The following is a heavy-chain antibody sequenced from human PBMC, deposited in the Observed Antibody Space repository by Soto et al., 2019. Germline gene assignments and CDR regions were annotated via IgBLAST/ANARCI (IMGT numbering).Heavy chain of an antibody. CDR3: ARDLQVFGVVILKTDAFDI. CDR2: FDPEDGET. J-gene: IGHJ3*02. Sequence: ASVKVSCKVSGYTLTELSMHWVRQAPGKGLEWMGGFDPEDGETIYAQKFQGRVTMTEDTSTDTAYMELSSLRSEDTAVYYCARDLQVFGVVILKTDAFDIWGQGTMVTVSS. D-gene: IGHD3-3*01. CDR1: GYTLTELS. V-gene: IGHV1-24*01.